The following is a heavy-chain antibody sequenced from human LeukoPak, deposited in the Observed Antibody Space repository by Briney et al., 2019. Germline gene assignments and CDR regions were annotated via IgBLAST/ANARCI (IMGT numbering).Heavy chain of an antibody. V-gene: IGHV3-21*01. CDR3: ARIGAGCSRDY. D-gene: IGHD1-26*01. CDR2: IIVSSST. J-gene: IGHJ4*02. CDR1: EFTFSNFA. Sequence: PGRPLRLSCAASEFTFSNFAMTGVRRAPGKGLDWVSSIIVSSSTYYTDSLKGRFTISRDNAKNSLYPQRNSLRAQSTPVYYCARIGAGCSRDYWGQGKLVMVSS.